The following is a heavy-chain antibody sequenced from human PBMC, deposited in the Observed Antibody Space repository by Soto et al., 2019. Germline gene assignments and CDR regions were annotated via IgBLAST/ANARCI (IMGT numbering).Heavy chain of an antibody. CDR2: ISGSGGST. CDR3: AKGPLVVVAATSSEISYFDY. J-gene: IGHJ4*02. D-gene: IGHD2-15*01. V-gene: IGHV3-23*01. CDR1: GFTFSSYA. Sequence: GGSLRLSCAASGFTFSSYAMSWVRQAPGKGLEWVSAISGSGGSTYYADSVKGRFTISRDNSKNTLYLQMNSLRAEDTAVYYCAKGPLVVVAATSSEISYFDYWGQGTLVTVSS.